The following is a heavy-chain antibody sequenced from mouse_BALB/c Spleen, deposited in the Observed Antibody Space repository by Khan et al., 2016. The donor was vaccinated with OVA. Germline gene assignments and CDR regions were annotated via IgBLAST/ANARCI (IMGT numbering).Heavy chain of an antibody. CDR3: AKDPPYYAMDY. J-gene: IGHJ4*01. CDR1: GFSLTDYA. Sequence: QMQLEESGPGLVAPSQSLSITCTVSGFSLTDYAVSWIRQPPGKGLEWLGVILAGGSKYYNSALKSRLSISKDNSKSQVFLKMNSLQTDDTAMYYCAKDPPYYAMDYWGQGTSVTVSS. V-gene: IGHV2-6-5*01. CDR2: ILAGGSK.